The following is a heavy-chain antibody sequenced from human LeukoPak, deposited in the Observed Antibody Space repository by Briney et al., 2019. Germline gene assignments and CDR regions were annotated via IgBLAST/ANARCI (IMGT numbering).Heavy chain of an antibody. D-gene: IGHD3-3*01. J-gene: IGHJ4*02. CDR1: GASIDTGTYY. CDR3: ARASLQFLTAGED. CDR2: IYNPGVA. Sequence: SQTLSPTCSVSGASIDTGTYYWTWIRQPAGKGLEFIGRIYNPGVANYNPSLSSRVTISVDTSKNQFFLHLTSLTAADTAIYFCARASLQFLTAGEDWGQGTRVTVSS. V-gene: IGHV4-61*02.